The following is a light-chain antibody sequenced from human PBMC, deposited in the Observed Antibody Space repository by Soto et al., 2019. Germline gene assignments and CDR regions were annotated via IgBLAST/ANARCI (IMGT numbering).Light chain of an antibody. Sequence: DIVMTQSPDSLAVSLGERATINCKSSQSVLYSSNNKNYLAWYQQKPGQPPKLLIYWASTRESGVPDRFSGSGSGTEFTLTISSLQPDDFATYYCQQYTSYPWTFGQGTKVDIK. CDR2: WAS. J-gene: IGKJ1*01. V-gene: IGKV4-1*01. CDR3: QQYTSYPWT. CDR1: QSVLYSSNNKNY.